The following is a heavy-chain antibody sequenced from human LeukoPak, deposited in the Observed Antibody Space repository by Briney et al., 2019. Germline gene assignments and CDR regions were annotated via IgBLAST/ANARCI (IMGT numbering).Heavy chain of an antibody. Sequence: GGPLRLSCAASGFTFSSYSMNWVRQAPGKGREWVSSISSSSSYIYYADSVKGRFTISRDNAKNSLYLQMNSLRAEDTAVYYCARESGWHNFDYWGQGTLVTVSS. CDR1: GFTFSSYS. CDR3: ARESGWHNFDY. D-gene: IGHD6-19*01. J-gene: IGHJ4*02. CDR2: ISSSSSYI. V-gene: IGHV3-21*01.